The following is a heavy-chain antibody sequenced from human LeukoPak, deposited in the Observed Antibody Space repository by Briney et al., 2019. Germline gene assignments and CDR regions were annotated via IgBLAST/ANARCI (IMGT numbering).Heavy chain of an antibody. CDR2: ISSSSSFI. CDR3: ARDHYYYDSSGYYYYFDY. Sequence: KPGGSLRLSCAASGFTFSYYNMNWVRQAPGKRLEWVSSISSSSSFISYADSVKGRFTVSRDNAKNSLYLQMNSLRAEDTAVYYCARDHYYYDSSGYYYYFDYWGQGTLVTVSS. D-gene: IGHD3-22*01. J-gene: IGHJ4*02. CDR1: GFTFSYYN. V-gene: IGHV3-21*01.